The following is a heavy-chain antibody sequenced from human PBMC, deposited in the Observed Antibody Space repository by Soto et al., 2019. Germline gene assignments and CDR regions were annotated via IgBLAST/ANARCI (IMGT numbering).Heavy chain of an antibody. V-gene: IGHV3-33*01. J-gene: IGHJ5*02. Sequence: QVQLVESGGGVVQPGTSLRLSCEASGFIFNNYGMQWVRQAPGKGLEWVAVIWHDGRNYDYADSVKGRFTVSRDNSKNTLYLQMNSLRDEDTAVYFCARDPGKDEAIDHWGQGTLVTVSS. CDR2: IWHDGRNY. CDR1: GFIFNNYG. CDR3: ARDPGKDEAIDH.